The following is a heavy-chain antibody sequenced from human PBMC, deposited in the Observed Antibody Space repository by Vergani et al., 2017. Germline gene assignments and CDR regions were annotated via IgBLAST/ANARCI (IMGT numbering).Heavy chain of an antibody. Sequence: QVQLVQSGAEVKKPGASVKVSCKASGYTFSSYGISWVRQAPGQGLEWMGWISAYNGNTIYATKVQGRVTMTQDTSTSTAYMELMSLRSDDTAVYYCARDTGIAVAGELGYWGQGTLVTVSS. CDR3: ARDTGIAVAGELGY. CDR2: ISAYNGNT. V-gene: IGHV1-18*04. J-gene: IGHJ4*02. D-gene: IGHD6-19*01. CDR1: GYTFSSYG.